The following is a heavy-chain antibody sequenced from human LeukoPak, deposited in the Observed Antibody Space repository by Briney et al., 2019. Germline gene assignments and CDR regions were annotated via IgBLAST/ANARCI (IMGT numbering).Heavy chain of an antibody. D-gene: IGHD3-10*01. V-gene: IGHV4-59*01. Sequence: PSETLSLTCTVSGGSISSYYWSWIRQPPGKGLEWIGYIYYSESTNYNPSLKSRVTISVDTSKNQFSLKLSSVTAADTAVYYCARDRPYGSGSYPRFFDYWGQGTLVTVSS. J-gene: IGHJ4*02. CDR2: IYYSEST. CDR1: GGSISSYY. CDR3: ARDRPYGSGSYPRFFDY.